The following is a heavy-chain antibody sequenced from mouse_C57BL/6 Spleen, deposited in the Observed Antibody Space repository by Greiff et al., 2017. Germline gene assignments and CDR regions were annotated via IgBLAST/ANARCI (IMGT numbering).Heavy chain of an antibody. J-gene: IGHJ1*03. Sequence: VQLQQSGPELVKPGASVKISCKASGYSFTDYNMNWVKQSNGKSLEWIGVINPNYGTTSYNQKFKGKATLTVDQSSSTAYMQLNSLTSEDSAVYYCARSGYYGSSYAGYFDVWGTGTTVTVSS. CDR2: INPNYGTT. CDR1: GYSFTDYN. V-gene: IGHV1-39*01. D-gene: IGHD1-1*01. CDR3: ARSGYYGSSYAGYFDV.